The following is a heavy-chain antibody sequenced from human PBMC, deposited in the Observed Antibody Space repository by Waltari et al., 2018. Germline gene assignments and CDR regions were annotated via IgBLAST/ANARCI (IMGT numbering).Heavy chain of an antibody. J-gene: IGHJ6*03. Sequence: EVQLVESGGGLVKPGGSLRLAWAASGFAFCNYNMNGFSQAPGKELEWVSSISGSGTYIYYSESVKGRFTIARDNAKNSLFLQMNSLRAEDTAVYYCARENLGVIIFHYYFMDVWGKGTTVTISS. CDR1: GFAFCNYN. CDR3: ARENLGVIIFHYYFMDV. D-gene: IGHD3-3*01. V-gene: IGHV3-21*06. CDR2: ISGSGTYI.